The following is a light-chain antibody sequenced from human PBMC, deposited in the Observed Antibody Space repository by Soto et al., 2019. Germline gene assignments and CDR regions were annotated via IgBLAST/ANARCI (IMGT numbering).Light chain of an antibody. CDR1: QGIIDY. J-gene: IGKJ1*01. CDR2: AAS. V-gene: IGKV1-27*01. CDR3: QKYNSAPRT. Sequence: DIQMTQSPSSLAASVGDRVTITCRASQGIIDYLAWYQQKPGKAPKLLIYAASTLQSGVQSRCSGSGAGKDFTPTITSLQPEDVANYYCQKYNSAPRTFGQGTKVEIK.